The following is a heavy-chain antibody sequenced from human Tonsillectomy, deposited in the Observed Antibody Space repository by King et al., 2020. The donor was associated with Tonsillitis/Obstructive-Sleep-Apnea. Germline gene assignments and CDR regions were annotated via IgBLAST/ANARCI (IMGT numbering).Heavy chain of an antibody. CDR1: LFPFLPSC. D-gene: IGHD2-2*01. V-gene: IGHV3-74*01. J-gene: IGHJ4*02. Sequence: FFPPFVSLRLSCSSSLFPFLPSCLYCVRPAPLKVLVYVSRLTAAGPRLNSADSVKGRFTISRDNAKGTLYLQMNSLRAEDTAVYYCARGGSKGSIDYWGQGTLVTVSS. CDR3: ARGGSKGSIDY. CDR2: LTAAGPRL.